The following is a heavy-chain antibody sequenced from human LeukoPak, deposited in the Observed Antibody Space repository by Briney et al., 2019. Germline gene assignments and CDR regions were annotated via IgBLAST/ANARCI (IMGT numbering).Heavy chain of an antibody. CDR2: ISSSSSTI. V-gene: IGHV3-48*04. CDR3: AKGDSSGYHNWFDP. Sequence: GGSLRLSCAASGFTFSSYSMNWVRQAPGKGLEWVSYISSSSSTIYYADSVKGRFTISRDNAKNSLYLQMNSLRAEDTAVYYCAKGDSSGYHNWFDPWGQGTLVTVSS. J-gene: IGHJ5*02. CDR1: GFTFSSYS. D-gene: IGHD3-22*01.